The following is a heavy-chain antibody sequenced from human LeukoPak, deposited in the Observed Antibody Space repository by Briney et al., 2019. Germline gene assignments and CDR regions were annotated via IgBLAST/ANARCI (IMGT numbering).Heavy chain of an antibody. J-gene: IGHJ4*02. V-gene: IGHV4-34*01. CDR1: GGFFSGYY. Sequence: PSETLSLTCAVYGGFFSGYYWSWIRQRPGKGLEWIGEINHSGSTNYNPSLKSRVTISVDTSKNQFSLKLSSVTAADTAVYYCARSPREMATIQTFDYWGQGTLVTVSS. CDR3: ARSPREMATIQTFDY. D-gene: IGHD5-12*01. CDR2: INHSGST.